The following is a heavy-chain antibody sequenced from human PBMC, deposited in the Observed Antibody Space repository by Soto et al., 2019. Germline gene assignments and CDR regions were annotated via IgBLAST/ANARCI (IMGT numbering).Heavy chain of an antibody. CDR2: IIPIAAIA. CDR1: GGTFSRYT. J-gene: IGHJ4*02. Sequence: SVKVSCKASGGTFSRYTINWVRQAPGQGLEWMGRIIPIAAIANYTQKFQGRVTITVDKSSTTAYMELSSLRSDDTAVYYCARGPKSGNYFLSFFDYWGKGTLVTVSS. D-gene: IGHD3-22*01. CDR3: ARGPKSGNYFLSFFDY. V-gene: IGHV1-69*02.